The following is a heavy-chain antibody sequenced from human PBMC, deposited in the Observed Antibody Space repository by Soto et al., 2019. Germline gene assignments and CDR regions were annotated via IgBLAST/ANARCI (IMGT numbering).Heavy chain of an antibody. CDR2: IIPIFGTA. V-gene: IGHV1-69*12. J-gene: IGHJ3*02. CDR3: ASEGYSSGWYGGGAFDI. CDR1: GGTFSSYA. Sequence: QVQLVQSGAEVKKPGSSVKVSCKASGGTFSSYAINWVRQAPGQGLEWMGGIIPIFGTANYAQKFQGRVTITADESTSTAYMELSSLRSEDTAVYYCASEGYSSGWYGGGAFDIWGQGTMVTVSS. D-gene: IGHD6-19*01.